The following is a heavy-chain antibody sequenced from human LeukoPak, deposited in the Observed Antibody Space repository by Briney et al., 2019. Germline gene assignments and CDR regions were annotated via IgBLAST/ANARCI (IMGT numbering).Heavy chain of an antibody. D-gene: IGHD5-18*01. Sequence: PSETLSLTCTVSGGSISSGGYYWSWIRQHPGKGLEWIGYIYYSGSTYYNPSLKSRVTISVDTSKNQFSLKLSSVTAADTAVYYCARITGGYSYGYFDYWGQGTLVTVSS. CDR3: ARITGGYSYGYFDY. V-gene: IGHV4-31*03. J-gene: IGHJ4*02. CDR1: GGSISSGGYY. CDR2: IYYSGST.